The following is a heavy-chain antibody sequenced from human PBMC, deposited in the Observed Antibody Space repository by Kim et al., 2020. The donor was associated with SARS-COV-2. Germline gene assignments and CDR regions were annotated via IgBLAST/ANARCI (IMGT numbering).Heavy chain of an antibody. CDR3: ARVQLERRYYYYYYMDV. CDR2: INAGNGNT. CDR1: GYTFTSYA. Sequence: ASVKVSCKASGYTFTSYAMHWVRQAPGQRLEWMGWINAGNGNTKYSQKFQGRVTITRDTSASTAYMELSSLRSEDTAVYYCARVQLERRYYYYYYMDVWGKGTTVTVSS. J-gene: IGHJ6*03. V-gene: IGHV1-3*01. D-gene: IGHD1-1*01.